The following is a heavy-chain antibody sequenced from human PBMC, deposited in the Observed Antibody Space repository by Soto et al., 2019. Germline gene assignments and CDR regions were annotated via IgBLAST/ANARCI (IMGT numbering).Heavy chain of an antibody. Sequence: PGESLKISCKGSGYSFTSYWIGWVRQMPGKGLEWMGIIYPGDSDTRYSPSFQGQVTISADKSISTAYLQWSSLKASDTAMYYCARHDIAEPCGYYGMDVWGQGTTVTVSS. V-gene: IGHV5-51*01. CDR3: ARHDIAEPCGYYGMDV. CDR1: GYSFTSYW. D-gene: IGHD6-13*01. CDR2: IYPGDSDT. J-gene: IGHJ6*02.